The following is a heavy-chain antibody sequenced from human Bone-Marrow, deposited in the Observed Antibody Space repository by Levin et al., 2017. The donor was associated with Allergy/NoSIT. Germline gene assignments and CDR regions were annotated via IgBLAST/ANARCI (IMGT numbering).Heavy chain of an antibody. CDR3: ARVLDDYVWGSYRRITAGAFDI. D-gene: IGHD3-16*02. V-gene: IGHV1-69*13. J-gene: IGHJ3*02. CDR2: IIPIFGTA. CDR1: GGTFSSYA. Sequence: SVKVSCKASGGTFSSYAISWVRQAPGQGLEWMGGIIPIFGTANYAQKFQGRVTITADESTSTAYMELSSLRSEDTAVYYCARVLDDYVWGSYRRITAGAFDIWGQGTMVTVSS.